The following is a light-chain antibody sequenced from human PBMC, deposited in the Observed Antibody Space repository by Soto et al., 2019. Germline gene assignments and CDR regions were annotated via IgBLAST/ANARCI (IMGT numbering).Light chain of an antibody. CDR2: GAS. CDR1: QDIRKD. CDR3: LQDYNYPFT. J-gene: IGKJ2*01. Sequence: IQMTQSPSSLSASVGDRVTITCRASQDIRKDLAWYQQKPGKAPQILIYGASTLQTGVASRFNGSGSATDFTLTISSLQPEDSAAYYCLQDYNYPFTFGQGTKVDIK. V-gene: IGKV1-6*01.